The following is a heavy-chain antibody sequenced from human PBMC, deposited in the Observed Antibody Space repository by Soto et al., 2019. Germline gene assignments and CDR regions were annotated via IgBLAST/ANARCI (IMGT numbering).Heavy chain of an antibody. Sequence: QLQLQESGPGLVKPSETLSLTCTVSGGSISSSSYYWGWIRQPPGKGLEWIGRIHYSGSTYYNPSLKGRVTIPVDPSKNQFSLKLSSVTAADTAIYYCARGIPVAGRGDYWGQGTLVTVSS. CDR1: GGSISSSSYY. V-gene: IGHV4-39*01. CDR3: ARGIPVAGRGDY. J-gene: IGHJ4*02. D-gene: IGHD6-19*01. CDR2: IHYSGST.